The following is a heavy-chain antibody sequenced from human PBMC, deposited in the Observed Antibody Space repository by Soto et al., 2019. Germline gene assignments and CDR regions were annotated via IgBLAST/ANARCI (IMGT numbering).Heavy chain of an antibody. Sequence: SETLSLTCTVSGGSISSSSYYWGWIRQPPGKGLEWIGSIYYRGSTYSNPSLKSRLTTSLDTSKNQFSLKLTSVTAADTAVYYCARHGYTSGRTYFDYWGQGTLVT. V-gene: IGHV4-39*01. CDR3: ARHGYTSGRTYFDY. D-gene: IGHD6-19*01. CDR2: IYYRGST. J-gene: IGHJ4*02. CDR1: GGSISSSSYY.